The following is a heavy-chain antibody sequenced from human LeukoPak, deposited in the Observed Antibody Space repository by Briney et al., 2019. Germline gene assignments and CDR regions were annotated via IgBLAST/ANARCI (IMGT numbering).Heavy chain of an antibody. Sequence: GGSLGLSCAASGFTFSSYAMSWVRQAPGKRLEWVSVISGSGGSTYHADSVKGRFTISRDNSKNTLYLQMNSLRAEDTAVYYCAKHLVDGYSYFDYWGQGTLVTVSS. CDR3: AKHLVDGYSYFDY. CDR2: ISGSGGST. CDR1: GFTFSSYA. J-gene: IGHJ4*02. V-gene: IGHV3-23*01. D-gene: IGHD5-24*01.